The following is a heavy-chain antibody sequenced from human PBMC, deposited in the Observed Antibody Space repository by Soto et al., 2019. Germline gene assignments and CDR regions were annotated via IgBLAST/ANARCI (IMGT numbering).Heavy chain of an antibody. J-gene: IGHJ6*02. D-gene: IGHD6-13*01. Sequence: ASVKVSCKASGYTFSSYGISWVRQAPGQGFEWMGMINPNGGGTSYAQKFQGRVSMTRDTSTSTVYMELSSLRSNDTAVYYCASSPAFSSSWYGIPPDLSHGMDVWGQGTTVTVS. CDR2: INPNGGGT. V-gene: IGHV1-46*01. CDR1: GYTFSSYG. CDR3: ASSPAFSSSWYGIPPDLSHGMDV.